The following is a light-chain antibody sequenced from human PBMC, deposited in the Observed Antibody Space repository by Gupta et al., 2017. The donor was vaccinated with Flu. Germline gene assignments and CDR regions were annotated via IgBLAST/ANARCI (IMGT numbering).Light chain of an antibody. CDR1: QDISNY. Sequence: DIQMTQSPSSLSASVGDRVTITCQASQDISNYLNWYQQKPGKAPKLLIYDASNLETGVPSRFSGSGSGTDFTFTIISLQPEDIATYYCQQYDNLPSLTFGGGTKVEIK. V-gene: IGKV1-33*01. CDR3: QQYDNLPSLT. J-gene: IGKJ4*01. CDR2: DAS.